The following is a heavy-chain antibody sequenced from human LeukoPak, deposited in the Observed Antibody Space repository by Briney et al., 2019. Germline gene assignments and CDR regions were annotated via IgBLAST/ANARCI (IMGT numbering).Heavy chain of an antibody. Sequence: GGSLRLSCAASGFTFSSYAMSWVRQAPGKGLEWVPAIRGSGGSTYYEDSVKGRFTISRDNSKNTLYLQMNSLRAEDTAVYYCAKDVSAYYDFWSGYKARENAFDIWGQGTMVTVSS. V-gene: IGHV3-23*01. D-gene: IGHD3-3*01. CDR2: IRGSGGST. CDR1: GFTFSSYA. J-gene: IGHJ3*02. CDR3: AKDVSAYYDFWSGYKARENAFDI.